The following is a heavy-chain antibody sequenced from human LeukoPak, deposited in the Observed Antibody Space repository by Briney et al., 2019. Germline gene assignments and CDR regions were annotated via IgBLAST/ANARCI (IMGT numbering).Heavy chain of an antibody. CDR2: ISSSGSTI. CDR1: GFSFSDYY. D-gene: IGHD1-26*01. Sequence: NPGGSLRLSCAASGFSFSDYYMTWIRQAPGKGLEWVSYISSSGSTIYYADSVKGRFTISRDNAKNSPYLQMNSLRAEDTAVYYCARDWLRAGDLLTFLWGQGTLVTVSS. J-gene: IGHJ4*02. V-gene: IGHV3-11*04. CDR3: ARDWLRAGDLLTFL.